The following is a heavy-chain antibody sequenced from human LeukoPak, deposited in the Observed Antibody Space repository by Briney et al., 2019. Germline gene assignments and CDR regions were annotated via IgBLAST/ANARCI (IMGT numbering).Heavy chain of an antibody. D-gene: IGHD6-19*01. J-gene: IGHJ4*02. CDR1: GFTFSNAW. CDR3: TTDLWYSSGLVY. V-gene: IGHV3-15*01. CDR2: IKSKTDGGTT. Sequence: GGSLRLSCAASGFTFSNAWMSWVRQAPGKGLEWVGRIKSKTDGGTTDYAAPVKGRFTISRDDSKNTLYLQMNSLKTEDTAVYYCTTDLWYSSGLVYWGQGTLVTVSS.